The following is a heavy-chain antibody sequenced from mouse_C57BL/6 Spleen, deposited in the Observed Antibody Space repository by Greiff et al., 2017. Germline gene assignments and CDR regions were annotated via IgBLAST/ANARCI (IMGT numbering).Heavy chain of an antibody. CDR2: INPSSGYT. J-gene: IGHJ4*01. V-gene: IGHV1-4*01. Sequence: VQLQQSGAELARPGASVKMSCKASGYTFTSYTMHWVKQRPGQGLEWIGYINPSSGYTKYNQKFKDKATLTADKSSSTAYMQLSSLTSEDSAVXYCARWGNYEDAMDYWGQGTSVTVSS. CDR1: GYTFTSYT. CDR3: ARWGNYEDAMDY. D-gene: IGHD2-1*01.